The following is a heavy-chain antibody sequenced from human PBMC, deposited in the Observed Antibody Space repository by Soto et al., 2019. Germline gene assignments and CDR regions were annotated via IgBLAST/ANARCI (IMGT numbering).Heavy chain of an antibody. Sequence: VQLVESGGTLVQPGGSLRLSCAASGFDASVNYMTWVRQAPGKGLEWVSLINAAGSTLYADSVKGRFTISRDDSNNTLSLQMNSLRVEDTAMYYCVRENYYYGMDVWGQGTAVTVSS. J-gene: IGHJ6*02. CDR2: INAAGST. CDR1: GFDASVNY. V-gene: IGHV3-66*01. CDR3: VRENYYYGMDV.